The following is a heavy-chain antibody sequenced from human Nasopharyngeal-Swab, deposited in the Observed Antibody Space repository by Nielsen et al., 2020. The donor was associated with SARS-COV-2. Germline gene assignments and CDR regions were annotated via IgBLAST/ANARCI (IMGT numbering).Heavy chain of an antibody. CDR2: IIPIFGTA. J-gene: IGHJ5*02. D-gene: IGHD5-18*01. CDR1: GGTFSSYA. CDR3: ANTAMVISWFDP. V-gene: IGHV1-69*13. Sequence: SVRVSCKASGGTFSSYAISWVRQAPGQGLEWMGGIIPIFGTANYAQKFQGRVTITADESTSTAYMELSSLRSEDTAVYYCANTAMVISWFDPWGQGTLVTVSS.